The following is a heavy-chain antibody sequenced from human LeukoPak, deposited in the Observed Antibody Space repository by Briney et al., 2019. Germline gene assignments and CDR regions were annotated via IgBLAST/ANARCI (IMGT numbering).Heavy chain of an antibody. V-gene: IGHV4-34*01. CDR1: GGSFSGYY. J-gene: IGHJ6*03. CDR2: INHSGST. Sequence: EPSETLSLTCAVYGGSFSGYYWSWIRQPPGKGLEWIGEINHSGSTNYNPSLKSRATISVDTSKNQFSLKLSSVTAADTAVYYCARGHKEDYYYYMDVWGKGTTVTVSS. CDR3: ARGHKEDYYYYMDV.